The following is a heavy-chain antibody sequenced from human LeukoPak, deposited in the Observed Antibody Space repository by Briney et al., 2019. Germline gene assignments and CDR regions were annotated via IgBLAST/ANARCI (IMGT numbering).Heavy chain of an antibody. Sequence: PGGSLRLSCAASGFTFSSYGMHWVRQAPGKGLEWVAFIRYDGSNKYYADSVKGRFTISRDNSKNTLYLQMNSLRAEDTAVYYCAKDPSRRYFDWNGQTDYWGQGTLVTVSS. CDR1: GFTFSSYG. CDR3: AKDPSRRYFDWNGQTDY. D-gene: IGHD3-9*01. CDR2: IRYDGSNK. V-gene: IGHV3-30*02. J-gene: IGHJ4*02.